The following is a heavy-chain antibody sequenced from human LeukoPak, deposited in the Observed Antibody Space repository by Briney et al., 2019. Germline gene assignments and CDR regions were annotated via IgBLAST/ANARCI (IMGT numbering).Heavy chain of an antibody. CDR1: RFTFYSFA. CDR3: AKSLGVGGYTRYKGFDQ. D-gene: IGHD3-16*02. CDR2: ISGSDGSS. J-gene: IGHJ4*02. Sequence: GGSLSLSCTASRFTFYSFAMNWVRQAPGKGVEWVSSISGSDGSSHYADFVKGRFTISRDNSKNTLHLQVNSLRAEDTAVYYCAKSLGVGGYTRYKGFDQWGQGTLVTVSS. V-gene: IGHV3-23*01.